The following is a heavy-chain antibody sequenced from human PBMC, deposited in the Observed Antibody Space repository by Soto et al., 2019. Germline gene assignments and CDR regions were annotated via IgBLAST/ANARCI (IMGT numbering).Heavy chain of an antibody. CDR1: GFTFSDHY. CDR3: ARDSRFLEWPSYYGMDV. V-gene: IGHV3-72*01. D-gene: IGHD3-3*01. J-gene: IGHJ6*02. CDR2: TRNKANSYTT. Sequence: GGSLRLSCAASGFTFSDHYMDWVRQAPGKGLEWVGRTRNKANSYTTEYAASVKGRFTISRDDSKNSLYLQMNSLKTEDTAVYYCARDSRFLEWPSYYGMDVWGQGTTVTVSS.